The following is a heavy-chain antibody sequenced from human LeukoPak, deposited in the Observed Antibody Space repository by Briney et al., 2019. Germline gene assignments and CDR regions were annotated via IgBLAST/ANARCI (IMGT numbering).Heavy chain of an antibody. CDR3: ASEVGATMYYYYGMDV. J-gene: IGHJ6*02. CDR1: GGSISSGGYY. Sequence: PSETLSLTCTVSGGSISSGGYYWSWIRQHPGKGLEWIGYIYYSGSTYYNPSLKSRVTISVDTSKNQFSLKLSSVTAADTAVYYCASEVGATMYYYYGMDVWGQGTTVTVSS. D-gene: IGHD1-26*01. V-gene: IGHV4-31*03. CDR2: IYYSGST.